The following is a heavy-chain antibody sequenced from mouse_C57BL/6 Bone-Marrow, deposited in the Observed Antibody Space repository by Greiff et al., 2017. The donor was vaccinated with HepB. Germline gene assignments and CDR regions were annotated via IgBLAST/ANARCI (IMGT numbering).Heavy chain of an antibody. Sequence: DVHLVESGGGLVKPGGSLKLSCAASGFTFSSYAMSWVRQTPEKRLEWVATISDGGSYTYYPDNVKGRFTISRDNAKNNLYLQMSHLKSEDTAMYYCASLYHRTYWGQGTLVTVSA. V-gene: IGHV5-4*01. CDR3: ASLYHRTY. J-gene: IGHJ3*01. D-gene: IGHD2-1*01. CDR2: ISDGGSYT. CDR1: GFTFSSYA.